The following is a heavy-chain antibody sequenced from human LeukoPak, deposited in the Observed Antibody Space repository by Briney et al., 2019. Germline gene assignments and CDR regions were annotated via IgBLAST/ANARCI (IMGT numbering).Heavy chain of an antibody. CDR2: IWYDGSNK. J-gene: IGHJ6*03. CDR1: GFTFRSYG. Sequence: GKSLRLSCAASGFTFRSYGMHWVRQAPGKGLEWVAVIWYDGSNKYYADSVKGRFTISRDSSKNTLYLQMNSLRAEDTAVYYCAKGEVACTSSSCYHDYYYMDVWGKGTTVTVSS. CDR3: AKGEVACTSSSCYHDYYYMDV. D-gene: IGHD2-2*01. V-gene: IGHV3-33*06.